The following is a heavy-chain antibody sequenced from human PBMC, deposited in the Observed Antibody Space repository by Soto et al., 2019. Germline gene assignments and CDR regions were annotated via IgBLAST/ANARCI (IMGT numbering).Heavy chain of an antibody. J-gene: IGHJ4*02. CDR2: KSQSGSFT. D-gene: IGHD1-20*01. V-gene: IGHV3-11*06. CDR1: GFTLSDLY. Sequence: SPRVSCGASGFTLSDLYMSCILQAPRKGLEWIGYKSQSGSFTIYADSAKVRFCISRDNAKNSLYLQISSLTGADTALYHCVRSGDKYNLLAYWPPGSPV. CDR3: VRSGDKYNLLAY.